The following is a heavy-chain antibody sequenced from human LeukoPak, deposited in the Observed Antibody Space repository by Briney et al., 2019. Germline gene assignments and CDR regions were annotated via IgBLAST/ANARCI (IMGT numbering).Heavy chain of an antibody. CDR3: ARPGRSDYGFDV. V-gene: IGHV5-51*01. CDR2: IYPADSDT. J-gene: IGHJ6*02. CDR1: GYSFSTFW. Sequence: GESLKISCKGSGYSFSTFWIAWVRQMPGKGLEWMGIIYPADSDTRYSPSFQGQVTISADKSINTAYLQWSSLNASDTAIYCCARPGRSDYGFDVWGQGTTVTVSS.